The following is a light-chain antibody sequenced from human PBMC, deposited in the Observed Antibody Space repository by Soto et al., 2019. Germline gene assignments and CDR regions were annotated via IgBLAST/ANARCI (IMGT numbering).Light chain of an antibody. CDR1: KSINTW. V-gene: IGKV1D-12*01. CDR2: AAS. Sequence: DIQMTQSPSSVSASVGDRVTITCRASKSINTWLAWYQQKPGKAPKLLISAASSLQSGVPSRFSGSGSGTDFTLTISSLQPDDFATYYCQLAYIVPFPFGGGTKVEIK. CDR3: QLAYIVPFP. J-gene: IGKJ4*01.